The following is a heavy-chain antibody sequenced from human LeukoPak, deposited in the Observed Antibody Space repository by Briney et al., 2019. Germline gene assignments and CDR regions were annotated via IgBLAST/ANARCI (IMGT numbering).Heavy chain of an antibody. CDR2: INHSGST. CDR1: Y. Sequence: YGVWVPQTTGKGLEWIGEINHSGSTNYNPSLKSRVTISVDTSKNQFSPKLSSVTAADTAVYYCARGWVRGVTHFDYWGQGTLVTVSS. J-gene: IGHJ4*02. CDR3: ARGWVRGVTHFDY. V-gene: IGHV4-34*01. D-gene: IGHD3-10*01.